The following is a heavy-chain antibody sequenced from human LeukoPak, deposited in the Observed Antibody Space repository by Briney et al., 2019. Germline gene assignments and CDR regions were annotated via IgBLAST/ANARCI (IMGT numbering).Heavy chain of an antibody. CDR1: GYTFTSYG. CDR3: AREDIVVVPAAIGPTSTYYFDY. D-gene: IGHD2-2*02. V-gene: IGHV1-18*01. CDR2: ISAYNGNT. Sequence: ASVKVSCKASGYTFTSYGISWVRQAPGQGLEWMGWISAYNGNTNYAQKLQGRVTMTTDTSTSTAYMELRSLRSDDTAVYYCAREDIVVVPAAIGPTSTYYFDYWGQGTLVTVSS. J-gene: IGHJ4*02.